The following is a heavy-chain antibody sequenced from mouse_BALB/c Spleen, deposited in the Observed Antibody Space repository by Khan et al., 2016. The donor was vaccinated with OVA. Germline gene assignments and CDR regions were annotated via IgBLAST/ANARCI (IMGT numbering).Heavy chain of an antibody. CDR1: GDSITSGF. D-gene: IGHD1-1*01. CDR2: VTYSGNT. Sequence: VQLKESGPSLVKPSQTLSLTCSVTGDSITSGFWNWIRKFPGNKFEYMGYVTYSGNTYYNPSLKSRISITRDTSKTKYYLQLNTVTTEDTATDDFARSYGSWTMDYWGQGTSVTVSS. J-gene: IGHJ4*01. V-gene: IGHV3-8*02. CDR3: ARSYGSWTMDY.